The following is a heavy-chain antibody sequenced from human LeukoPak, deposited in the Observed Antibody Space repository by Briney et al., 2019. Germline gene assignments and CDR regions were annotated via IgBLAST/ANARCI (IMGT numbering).Heavy chain of an antibody. V-gene: IGHV1-8*01. J-gene: IGHJ3*02. Sequence: ASVKVSCKASGYTFTSYDINWVRQATGQGLEWMGWMNPNSGNTGYAQKFQGRVTMTRNTSISTAYMELSSLRSEDTAVYYCARGDDNWNYRYYGFDIWGQGTMVTVSS. CDR2: MNPNSGNT. CDR3: ARGDDNWNYRYYGFDI. D-gene: IGHD1-7*01. CDR1: GYTFTSYD.